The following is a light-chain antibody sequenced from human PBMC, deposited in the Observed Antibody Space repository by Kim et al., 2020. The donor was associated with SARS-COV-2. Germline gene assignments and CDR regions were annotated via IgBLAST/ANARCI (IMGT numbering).Light chain of an antibody. Sequence: GQKVTISCSGSSSNLGNKYLRWSQQSPGTPPKLLSYDNGTRPSGIPDRCSGSTSGTAATLGITGLQAGDEADDYCSTWDSSLSAGVFGGGTQLTVL. CDR2: DNG. CDR3: STWDSSLSAGV. V-gene: IGLV1-51*01. CDR1: SSNLGNKY. J-gene: IGLJ3*02.